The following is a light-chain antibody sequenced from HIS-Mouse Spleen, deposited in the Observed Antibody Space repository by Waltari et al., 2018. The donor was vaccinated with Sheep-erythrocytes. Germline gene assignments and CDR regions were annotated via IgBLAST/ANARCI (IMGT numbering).Light chain of an antibody. CDR2: WAS. CDR3: QQYYSPPPSIT. V-gene: IGKV4-1*01. Sequence: IVMTHASASLAVSLCERATINCKSSQSVLYSSNNKNYLAWYQQKPGQPPKLLIYWASTRESGVPDRFSGSGSGTDFTLTISSLQAEDVAVYYCQQYYSPPPSITFGQGTRLEIK. CDR1: QSVLYSSNNKNY. J-gene: IGKJ5*01.